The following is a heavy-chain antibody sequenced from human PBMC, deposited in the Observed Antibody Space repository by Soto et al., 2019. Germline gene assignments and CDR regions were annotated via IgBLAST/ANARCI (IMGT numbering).Heavy chain of an antibody. CDR2: IYYSGST. CDR3: ARVDYGWYAFDS. J-gene: IGHJ3*02. CDR1: GGSISSGDYY. V-gene: IGHV4-30-4*01. Sequence: PSETLSLTCTVSGGSISSGDYYWSWIRQPPGKGLEWIGYIYYSGSTYYNPSLKSRVTISVDTSKNQFSLKLSSVTAADTAVYYCARVDYGWYAFDSWGQGTMVTVSS. D-gene: IGHD4-17*01.